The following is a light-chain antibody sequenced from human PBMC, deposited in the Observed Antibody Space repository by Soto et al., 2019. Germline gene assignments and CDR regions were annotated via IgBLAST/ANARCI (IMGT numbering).Light chain of an antibody. J-gene: IGLJ1*01. CDR3: GSYSTSTTRV. Sequence: QSVLTQPASVSGSPGQSITISCTGTSSDVGRYNYVSWYQQHPGKAPQLMIYDVSKRPSGVSTRFSGSKSGNTASLTISGLQAEDEADYYCGSYSTSTTRVFGTGTKLTVL. CDR2: DVS. V-gene: IGLV2-14*03. CDR1: SSDVGRYNY.